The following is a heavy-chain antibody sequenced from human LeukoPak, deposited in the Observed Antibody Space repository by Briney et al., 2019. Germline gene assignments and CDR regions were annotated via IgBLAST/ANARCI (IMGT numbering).Heavy chain of an antibody. Sequence: PGGSLRLSCAASGFTFSSYAMSWVRQAPGKGLEWVSAISGSGGGTYYADSGKGRFTISRDNSKNTLYLQMNSLRAEDTAVYYCAILGYCSGGSCYHAIYFDYWGQGTLVTVSS. D-gene: IGHD2-15*01. CDR3: AILGYCSGGSCYHAIYFDY. CDR1: GFTFSSYA. CDR2: ISGSGGGT. V-gene: IGHV3-23*01. J-gene: IGHJ4*02.